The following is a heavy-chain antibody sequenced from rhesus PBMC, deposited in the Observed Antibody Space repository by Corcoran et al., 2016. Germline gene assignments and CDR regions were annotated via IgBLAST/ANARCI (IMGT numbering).Heavy chain of an antibody. V-gene: IGHV4-80*01. Sequence: QVQLQESGPGLVKPSETLSLTCAVPGGSFSSYWLSWIRQPPGKGLEWIGEINGNSGSTNYNPSLKSRCTVSKDASKNQFSLNLSSVTAADTAVDYCARGYSWNNVGWYFDLWGPGTPITISS. CDR3: ARGYSWNNVGWYFDL. J-gene: IGHJ2*01. CDR1: GGSFSSYW. CDR2: INGNSGST. D-gene: IGHD1-20*01.